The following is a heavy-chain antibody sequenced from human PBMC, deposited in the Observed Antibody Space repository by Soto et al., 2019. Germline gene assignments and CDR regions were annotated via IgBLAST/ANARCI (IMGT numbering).Heavy chain of an antibody. J-gene: IGHJ5*02. Sequence: PSQTLSLTCATSGDSVSSNSAAWNWIRQSPSRGLESLGRTYYRSKWYNDYAVSVKSRITINPDTSKNQFSLQLNSVTPEDTAVYYCARDPRVWNEENNWFDPWGQGTLVTVSS. D-gene: IGHD1-1*01. V-gene: IGHV6-1*01. CDR2: TYYRSKWYN. CDR3: ARDPRVWNEENNWFDP. CDR1: GDSVSSNSAA.